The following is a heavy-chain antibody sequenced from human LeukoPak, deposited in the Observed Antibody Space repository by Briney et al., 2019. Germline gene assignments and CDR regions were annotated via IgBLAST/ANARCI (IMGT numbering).Heavy chain of an antibody. CDR2: INHSGST. CDR3: ARERRPRYSSGWYFGY. V-gene: IGHV4-34*01. Sequence: SETLSLTCADYGGSFSGYYWSWIRQPPGKGLEWIGEINHSGSTNYNPSLKSRVTISVDTSKNQFSLKLSSVTAADTAVYYCARERRPRYSSGWYFGYWGQGTLVTVSS. J-gene: IGHJ4*02. D-gene: IGHD6-19*01. CDR1: GGSFSGYY.